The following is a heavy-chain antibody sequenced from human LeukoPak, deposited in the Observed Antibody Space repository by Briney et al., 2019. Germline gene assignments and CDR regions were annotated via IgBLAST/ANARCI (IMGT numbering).Heavy chain of an antibody. CDR3: ARGGYSSGYNWFDP. J-gene: IGHJ5*02. CDR1: GGSISSYY. V-gene: IGHV4-59*01. Sequence: SATLSLTCTVSGGSISSYYWSWIRQPPGKGLEWIGYIYYSGSTNYNPSLKSRVAISVDTSKNQFSLKLSSVTAADTAVYYCARGGYSSGYNWFDPWGQGILVSVSS. CDR2: IYYSGST. D-gene: IGHD6-19*01.